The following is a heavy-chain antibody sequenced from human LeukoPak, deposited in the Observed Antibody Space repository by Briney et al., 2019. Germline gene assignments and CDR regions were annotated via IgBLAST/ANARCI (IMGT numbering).Heavy chain of an antibody. V-gene: IGHV4-59*08. CDR3: ASTLYSGTYSYTH. D-gene: IGHD1-26*01. Sequence: SETLSLTCTVSGGSISSYYWSWIRQPPGKGLEWIAYISDIGSINYNPSLKSRVTISLDTSKNQFSLKLSSVTAADTAVYYCASTLYSGTYSYTHWGQGTLVTVSS. CDR1: GGSISSYY. J-gene: IGHJ4*02. CDR2: ISDIGSI.